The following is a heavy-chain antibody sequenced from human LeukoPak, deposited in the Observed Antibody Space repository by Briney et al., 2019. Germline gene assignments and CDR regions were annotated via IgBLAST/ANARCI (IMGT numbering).Heavy chain of an antibody. Sequence: PSETLSLTCAVYGGSFSGYYWSWIRQPPGKGLEWIGEINHSGSTNYNPSLKSRVTISADTSKNQVSLKLRSVTAADTAVYYCATGGHYYDSSAYWNWFDPWGQGTLVTVSS. V-gene: IGHV4-34*01. J-gene: IGHJ5*02. D-gene: IGHD3-22*01. CDR2: INHSGST. CDR1: GGSFSGYY. CDR3: ATGGHYYDSSAYWNWFDP.